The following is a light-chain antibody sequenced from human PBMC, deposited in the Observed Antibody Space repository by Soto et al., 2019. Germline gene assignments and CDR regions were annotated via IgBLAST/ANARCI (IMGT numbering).Light chain of an antibody. CDR3: HQYVNLPLT. V-gene: IGKV1-33*01. CDR2: EAS. J-gene: IGKJ4*01. CDR1: QDITNY. Sequence: DIQMTQSPSSLSASVGDRVTITCQASQDITNYLNWYQQKPGKAPKLLIYEASSLETGVPSRFSGGGSETHFTFTISSLQPEDFATYYCHQYVNLPLTFGGGTKVEVK.